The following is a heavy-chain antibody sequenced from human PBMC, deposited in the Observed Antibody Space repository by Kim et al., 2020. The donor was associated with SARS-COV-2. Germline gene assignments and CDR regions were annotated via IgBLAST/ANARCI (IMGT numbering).Heavy chain of an antibody. J-gene: IGHJ3*01. D-gene: IGHD2-15*01. CDR1: GFSVTHNY. CDR3: ASAEGEDDPLDV. CDR2: IDSGGTT. V-gene: IGHV3-53*01. Sequence: GGSLRLSCAVAGFSVTHNYMNWVRQAPGKGLEWVSGIDSGGTTYYPDSVKGRFTISRHNSKNTLYLEMHSLRVDDPAVYFCASAEGEDDPLDVLGQGTL.